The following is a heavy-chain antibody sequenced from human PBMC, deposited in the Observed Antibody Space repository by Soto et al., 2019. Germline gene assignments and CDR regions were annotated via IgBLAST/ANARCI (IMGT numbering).Heavy chain of an antibody. Sequence: QLQLQESGPGLVKPSEALSLTCTVSGGSISSSSYYWGWIRQPPGKGLEWIGSIYYSGSTYYNPSLKSRVTISVDTSKNQFSLKLSSVTAADTAVYYCARHELVPAAMPIFGYYYYMDVWGKGTTVTVSS. J-gene: IGHJ6*03. CDR3: ARHELVPAAMPIFGYYYYMDV. V-gene: IGHV4-39*01. D-gene: IGHD2-2*01. CDR2: IYYSGST. CDR1: GGSISSSSYY.